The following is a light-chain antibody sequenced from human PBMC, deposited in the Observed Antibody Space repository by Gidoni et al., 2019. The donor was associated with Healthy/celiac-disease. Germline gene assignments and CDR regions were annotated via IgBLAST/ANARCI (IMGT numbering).Light chain of an antibody. Sequence: QSVLTQPPSVSAAPGQKVTISCSGSSSNIGNTYVSWYQTLPGTAPKLLIYANNKRPSGFPDRVAGSKSGTSATLGITGLQTGDEADYYCGTWDSSLSAVVFGGGTKLTVL. CDR2: ANN. J-gene: IGLJ2*01. V-gene: IGLV1-51*01. CDR3: GTWDSSLSAVV. CDR1: SSNIGNTY.